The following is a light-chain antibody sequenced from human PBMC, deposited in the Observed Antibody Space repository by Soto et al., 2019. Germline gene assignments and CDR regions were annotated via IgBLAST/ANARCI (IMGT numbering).Light chain of an antibody. CDR3: FSYAGNNIFA. Sequence: QSALTQPASVSGSLVPAITISCTGSSSDVGTHYFVSWYQQHPGKVPTLMIYEGTKRPSGVSDRFSGSKSGNTASMTISGLQAEDEANYYCFSYAGNNIFAFGTGTKLTVL. CDR1: SSDVGTHYF. V-gene: IGLV2-23*01. J-gene: IGLJ1*01. CDR2: EGT.